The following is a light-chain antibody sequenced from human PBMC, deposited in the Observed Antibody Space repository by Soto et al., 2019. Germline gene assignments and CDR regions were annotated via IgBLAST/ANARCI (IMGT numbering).Light chain of an antibody. J-gene: IGKJ5*01. CDR3: QQYGSSPFT. CDR1: QSVSSSY. Sequence: EIVLTQSPGTLSFSPGERATLSCRASQSVSSSYLAWYQQKPGQAPRLLIYGASSRATGIPDRFSGSGSGTDFPLTISRLEPEDFAVYYCQQYGSSPFTFGHGKRLEIX. CDR2: GAS. V-gene: IGKV3-20*01.